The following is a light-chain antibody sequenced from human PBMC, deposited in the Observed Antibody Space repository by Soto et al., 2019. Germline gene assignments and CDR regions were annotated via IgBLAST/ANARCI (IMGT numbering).Light chain of an antibody. J-gene: IGKJ4*01. CDR1: ESLGTN. CDR2: AAS. Sequence: EIVMTQSPATLSVSPGERASLSCRASESLGTNLAWLQQRPGQAPRLLIYAASTRAPGIPARFSGSGSGTECSLTISGLQSEDLAVYFCQQYNKSPLTFCGGTMVEI. V-gene: IGKV3D-15*01. CDR3: QQYNKSPLT.